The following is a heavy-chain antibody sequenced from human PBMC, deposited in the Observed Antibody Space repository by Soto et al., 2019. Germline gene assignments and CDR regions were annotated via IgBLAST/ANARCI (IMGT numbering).Heavy chain of an antibody. J-gene: IGHJ4*02. Sequence: SETLSLSCAVSGYSISSGYYWGWIRQPPGKGLEWIGSIYHSGSTYYNPSLKSRVTISVDTSKNQFSLKLSSVTAADTAVYYCARAGRDGYNHDYWGQGTLVTVSS. CDR2: IYHSGST. CDR3: ARAGRDGYNHDY. V-gene: IGHV4-38-2*01. CDR1: GYSISSGYY. D-gene: IGHD5-12*01.